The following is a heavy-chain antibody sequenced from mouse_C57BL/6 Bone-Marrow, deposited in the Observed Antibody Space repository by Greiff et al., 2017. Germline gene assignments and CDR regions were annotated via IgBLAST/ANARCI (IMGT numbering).Heavy chain of an antibody. J-gene: IGHJ1*03. CDR1: GYTFTSYG. D-gene: IGHD2-13*01. CDR3: ALYGDYPWYFDV. V-gene: IGHV1-81*01. CDR2: IYPRSGNT. Sequence: VQLQQSGAELARPGASVKLSCKASGYTFTSYGISWVKQRTGQGLEWIGEIYPRSGNTYYNEKFKGKATLTADKSSSTAYMELRSLTSEDAAVYFCALYGDYPWYFDVWGTGTTVTVSS.